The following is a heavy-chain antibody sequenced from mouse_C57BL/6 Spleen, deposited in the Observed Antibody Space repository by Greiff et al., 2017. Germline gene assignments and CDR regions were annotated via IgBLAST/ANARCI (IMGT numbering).Heavy chain of an antibody. CDR2: INPNNGGT. Sequence: EVQLVESGPELVKPGASVKISCKASGYTFTDYYMNWVKQSHGKSLEWIGDINPNNGGTSYNQKFKGKATLTVDKSSSTAYMELRSLTSEDSAVYYCARGGAWFAYWGQGTLVTVSA. J-gene: IGHJ3*01. V-gene: IGHV1-26*01. CDR3: ARGGAWFAY. CDR1: GYTFTDYY.